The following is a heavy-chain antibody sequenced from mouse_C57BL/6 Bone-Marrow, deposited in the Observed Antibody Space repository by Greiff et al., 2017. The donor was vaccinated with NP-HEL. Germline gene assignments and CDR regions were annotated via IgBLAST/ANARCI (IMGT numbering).Heavy chain of an antibody. D-gene: IGHD2-2*01. CDR3: ALSTMVTTSPMDY. J-gene: IGHJ4*01. CDR2: INPNNGGT. V-gene: IGHV1-22*01. CDR1: GYTFTDYN. Sequence: VQLQQSGPELVKPGASVKMSCKASGYTFTDYNMHWVKQSHGKSLEWIGYINPNNGGTSYNQKFKGKATLTVNKSSSTAYMELRSLTSEDSAVYYCALSTMVTTSPMDYWGQGTSVTVSS.